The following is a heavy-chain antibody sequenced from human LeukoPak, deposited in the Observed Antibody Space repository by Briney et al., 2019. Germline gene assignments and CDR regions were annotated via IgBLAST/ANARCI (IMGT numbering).Heavy chain of an antibody. V-gene: IGHV3-30*04. CDR2: ISYDGSNK. Sequence: GGSLRPSCAASGFTFSSYAMHWVRQAPGKGLEWVAVISYDGSNKYYADSVKGRFTISRDNSKNTLYLQMNSLRAEDTAVYYCARGRGIVAPSGYWGQGTLVTVSS. CDR1: GFTFSSYA. CDR3: ARGRGIVAPSGY. D-gene: IGHD1-26*01. J-gene: IGHJ4*02.